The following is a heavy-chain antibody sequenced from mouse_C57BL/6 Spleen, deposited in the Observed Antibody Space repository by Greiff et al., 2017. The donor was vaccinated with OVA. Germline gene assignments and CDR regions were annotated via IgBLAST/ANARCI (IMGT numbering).Heavy chain of an antibody. CDR2: IDPSDSYT. D-gene: IGHD2-13*01. V-gene: IGHV1-50*01. CDR3: ARWDWGLRGY. Sequence: VQLQQPGAELVKPGASVKLSCKASGYTFTSYWMQWVKQRPGQGLEWIGEIDPSDSYTNYNQKFKGKATLTVDTSSSTAYMQLSSLTSEDSAVYYCARWDWGLRGYWGKGTTLTVSS. CDR1: GYTFTSYW. J-gene: IGHJ2*01.